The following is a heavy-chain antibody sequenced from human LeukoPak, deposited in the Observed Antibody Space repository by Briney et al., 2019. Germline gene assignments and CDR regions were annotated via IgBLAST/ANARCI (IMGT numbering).Heavy chain of an antibody. J-gene: IGHJ4*02. CDR1: GFTFSSYW. V-gene: IGHV3-74*01. CDR3: ARGRPHGNDY. D-gene: IGHD4-23*01. CDR2: IASDGSST. Sequence: GGSLRLSCAASGFTFSSYWMNWVRQAPGKGLVWVSRIASDGSSTTYADSVKGRFSISRDNAKNMLYLQMNSLRVEDTAVYYCARGRPHGNDYWGQGTLVTVSS.